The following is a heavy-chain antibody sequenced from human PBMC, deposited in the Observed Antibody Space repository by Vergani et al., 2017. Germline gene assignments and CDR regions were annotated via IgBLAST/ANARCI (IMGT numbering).Heavy chain of an antibody. J-gene: IGHJ6*02. Sequence: QVQLVESGGGVVQPGRSLRLSCAASGFTFSSYVMHWVRQAPGKGLEWVAVIWYDGSNKYYADSVKGRFTISRDNSKNTLYLQMNSLRAEDTAVYYCARDLEYCSSTSCYDYYYYGMDVWGQGTTVTVSS. CDR3: ARDLEYCSSTSCYDYYYYGMDV. CDR1: GFTFSSYV. D-gene: IGHD2-2*01. V-gene: IGHV3-33*01. CDR2: IWYDGSNK.